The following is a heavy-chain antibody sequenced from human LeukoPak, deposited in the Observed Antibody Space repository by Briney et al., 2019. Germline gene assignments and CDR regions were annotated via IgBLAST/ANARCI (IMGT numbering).Heavy chain of an antibody. Sequence: GGSLRLSCAASGFTFSDYYMSRIRQAPGKGLEWVSYISSSGSTIYYADSVKGRFTISRDNAKNSLYLQMNSLRAEDTAVYYCARGSGELSYYYYMDLWGKGTTVTVSS. CDR3: ARGSGELSYYYYMDL. CDR1: GFTFSDYY. J-gene: IGHJ6*03. V-gene: IGHV3-11*04. D-gene: IGHD3-10*01. CDR2: ISSSGSTI.